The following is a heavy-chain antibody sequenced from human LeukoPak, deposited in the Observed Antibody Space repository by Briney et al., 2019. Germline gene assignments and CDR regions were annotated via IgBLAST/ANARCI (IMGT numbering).Heavy chain of an antibody. CDR3: ARRRGYSPFYYMDV. V-gene: IGHV5-51*01. CDR2: IYPGDSDT. Sequence: KHGKSLKISCKCSGYRFASYSIGWARPMPGKGVEWKGIIYPGDSDTRYSPSFQGQVTISADKSISTAYLQWSSLKASDTAMYYCARRRGYSPFYYMDVWGKGTTVTVSS. CDR1: GYRFASYS. D-gene: IGHD5-12*01. J-gene: IGHJ6*03.